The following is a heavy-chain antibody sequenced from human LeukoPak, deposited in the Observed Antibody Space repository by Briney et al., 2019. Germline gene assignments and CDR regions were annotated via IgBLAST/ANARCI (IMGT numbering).Heavy chain of an antibody. CDR2: ISGSGGSK. D-gene: IGHD6-25*01. CDR3: AKDLRVYSSG. CDR1: GFTFITYA. Sequence: GGSLRLSCAASGFTFITYAMNWVRQAPGKGLEWVSAISGSGGSKYYADSVKGRFTISRDNSKNTLYLQMNSLRAEDTAVYFCAKDLRVYSSGWGQGTLVTVSS. J-gene: IGHJ4*02. V-gene: IGHV3-23*01.